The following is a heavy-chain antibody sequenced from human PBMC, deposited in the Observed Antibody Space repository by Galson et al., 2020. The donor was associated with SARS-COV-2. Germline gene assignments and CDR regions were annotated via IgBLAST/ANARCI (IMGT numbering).Heavy chain of an antibody. V-gene: IGHV3-48*02. CDR2: ISSSSSTI. D-gene: IGHD6-13*01. J-gene: IGHJ4*02. Sequence: TGGSLRLSCAASGFTFSSYSMNWVRQAPGKGLEWVSYISSSSSTIYYADSVKGRFTISRDNAKNTLYLQMNSLRDEDTAVYYCGRGGAGIIAGRWVDSWGQGTLVTVSS. CDR1: GFTFSSYS. CDR3: GRGGAGIIAGRWVDS.